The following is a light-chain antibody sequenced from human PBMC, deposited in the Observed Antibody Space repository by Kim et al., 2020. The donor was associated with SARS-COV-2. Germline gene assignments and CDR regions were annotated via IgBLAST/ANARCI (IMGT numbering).Light chain of an antibody. CDR3: QSYDDDHWV. J-gene: IGLJ3*02. V-gene: IGLV1-40*01. CDR1: SSNIGAGYN. Sequence: PGQRVTIACTGSSSNIGAGYNVHWYQHLPGTAPKLLIYNNNNRPSGVPDRFSGSKSGTSASLAITGLQAEDEADYYCQSYDDDHWVFGGGTQLTVL. CDR2: NNN.